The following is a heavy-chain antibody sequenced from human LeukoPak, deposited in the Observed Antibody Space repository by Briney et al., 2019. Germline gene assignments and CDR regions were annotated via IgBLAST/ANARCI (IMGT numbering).Heavy chain of an antibody. CDR2: INPNSGGT. CDR1: GYTFIGYY. J-gene: IGHJ4*02. V-gene: IGHV1-2*02. CDR3: ARVIAAAFLFDY. D-gene: IGHD6-13*01. Sequence: VASVKVSCKASGYTFIGYYMHWVRQAPGQGLEWMGWINPNSGGTNYAQKFQGRVTMTRDTFISTAYMELSRLRSDDTAVYYCARVIAAAFLFDYWGQGTLVTVSS.